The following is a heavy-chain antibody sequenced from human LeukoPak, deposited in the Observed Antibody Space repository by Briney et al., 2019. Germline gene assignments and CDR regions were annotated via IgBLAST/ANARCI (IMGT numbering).Heavy chain of an antibody. V-gene: IGHV3-30*02. CDR3: VKDNPLDY. CDR2: IRYDGNNK. Sequence: GSLRLSCAASGFTFSIHWMSWVRQAPGKGLEWVAFIRYDGNNKLYADSMKGRFTISRDNSKNTLYLHINSLRAEDTAVYYCVKDNPLDYWGQGTLVIVSS. CDR1: GFTFSIHW. D-gene: IGHD1-14*01. J-gene: IGHJ4*02.